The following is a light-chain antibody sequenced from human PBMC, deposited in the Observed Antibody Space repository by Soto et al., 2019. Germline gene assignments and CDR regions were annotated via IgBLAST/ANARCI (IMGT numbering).Light chain of an antibody. CDR2: GAS. J-gene: IGKJ3*01. CDR1: QSVSSSY. CDR3: QQYGSSSLT. Sequence: EIVLTQSPGTLSLSPGERVTLSCRASQSVSSSYLAWYQQKPGQAPRLLIYGASSRATGIPDRFSGSGSGTDFTLTISRLEPADFAAYYCQQYGSSSLTFGPGTKVDIK. V-gene: IGKV3-20*01.